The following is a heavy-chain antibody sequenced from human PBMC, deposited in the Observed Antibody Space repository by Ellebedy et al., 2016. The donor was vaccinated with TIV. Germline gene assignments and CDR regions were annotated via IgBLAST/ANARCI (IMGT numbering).Heavy chain of an antibody. CDR2: IYYSGST. Sequence: MPSETLSLTCTVSGYSISSGYYWGWFRQPPGQGLDWIGSIYYSGSTYSNPSLKSRVTISVDTFKNQFSRNLSSVTAADTAVYYCARDPALPRGRFDPWGQGTLVTVSS. CDR3: ARDPALPRGRFDP. CDR1: GYSISSGYY. J-gene: IGHJ5*02. V-gene: IGHV4-38-2*02.